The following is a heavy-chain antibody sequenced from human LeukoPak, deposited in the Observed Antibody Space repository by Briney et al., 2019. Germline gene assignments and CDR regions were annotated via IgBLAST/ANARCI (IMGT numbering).Heavy chain of an antibody. V-gene: IGHV4-34*01. D-gene: IGHD6-13*01. J-gene: IGHJ4*02. CDR3: ARNVGAAAIDY. CDR1: GGFFSGYY. CDR2: INHSGST. Sequence: SETLSLTCAVYGGFFSGYYWSWIRQPPGKGLEWIGEINHSGSTNYNPSLKSRVTISVDTSKNQFSLKLSSVTAADTAVYYCARNVGAAAIDYWGQGTLVTVSS.